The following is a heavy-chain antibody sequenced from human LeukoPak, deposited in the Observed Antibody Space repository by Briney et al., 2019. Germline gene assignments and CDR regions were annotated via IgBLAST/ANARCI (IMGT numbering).Heavy chain of an antibody. CDR2: LNPYTGGT. CDR3: AKDNGDWAVDY. CDR1: GYTFTSYH. V-gene: IGHV1-46*01. Sequence: GASVEVSCKASGYTFTSYHVHWVRRAPGQGLEWVAVLNPYTGGTTYAPKFQGRVTTTRDTSTTTVYMELTSLRSEDTAVYYCAKDNGDWAVDYWGPGTLVIVSS. J-gene: IGHJ4*02. D-gene: IGHD2-21*01.